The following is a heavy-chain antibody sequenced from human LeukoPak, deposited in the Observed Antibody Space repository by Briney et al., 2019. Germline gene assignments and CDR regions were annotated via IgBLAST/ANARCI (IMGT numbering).Heavy chain of an antibody. Sequence: PSETLSLTCAVYGGSFSGYYWSWIRQPPGKGLEWIGEINHSGSTNYNPSLKSRVTISVDTSKNQFSLKLSSVTAADTAVYYCASGTYSGVDYWGQGTLVTVSS. CDR2: INHSGST. V-gene: IGHV4-34*01. CDR1: GGSFSGYY. CDR3: ASGTYSGVDY. D-gene: IGHD1-26*01. J-gene: IGHJ4*02.